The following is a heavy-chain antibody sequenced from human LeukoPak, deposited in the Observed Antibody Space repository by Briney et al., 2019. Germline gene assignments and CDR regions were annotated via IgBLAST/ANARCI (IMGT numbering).Heavy chain of an antibody. J-gene: IGHJ4*02. CDR1: GFTFSSYA. CDR2: ISGSGGST. D-gene: IGHD6-13*01. CDR3: AKDCPYSSSWYGAGDY. Sequence: PGGSLRLSCAASGFTFSSYAMSWVRQAPGKGLEWVSAISGSGGSTYYADSVKGPFTISRDNSKNTLYLQMNSLRAEDTAVYYCAKDCPYSSSWYGAGDYWGQGTLVTVSS. V-gene: IGHV3-23*01.